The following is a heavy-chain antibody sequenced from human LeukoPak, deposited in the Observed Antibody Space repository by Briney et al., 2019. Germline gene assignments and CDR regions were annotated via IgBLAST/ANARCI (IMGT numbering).Heavy chain of an antibody. J-gene: IGHJ6*02. CDR1: GGSISSSNW. D-gene: IGHD2-2*01. CDR3: ARGRSRYCSSTSCLRGMDV. V-gene: IGHV4-4*02. CDR2: IYHSGST. Sequence: SGTLSLTCAVSGGSISSSNWWSWVRQSPGKGLEWIGEIYHSGSTNYNPSLKSRVTISVDKSKNQFSLNLSSVTAADTAVYYCARGRSRYCSSTSCLRGMDVWGQGTTVTVSS.